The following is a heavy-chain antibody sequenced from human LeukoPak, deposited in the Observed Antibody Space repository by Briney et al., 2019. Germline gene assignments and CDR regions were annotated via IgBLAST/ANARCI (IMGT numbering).Heavy chain of an antibody. V-gene: IGHV4-59*01. CDR1: GDSISGYY. Sequence: SETLSLTYTVSGDSISGYYWSWIRQPPGKGLEWIGYIYYSGSTNYNPSLKSRVTISVDTSKNQFSLKVSSVTAADTAVYYCARGGYGGASPFDYWGQGTLVTVSS. CDR3: ARGGYGGASPFDY. CDR2: IYYSGST. D-gene: IGHD4-23*01. J-gene: IGHJ4*02.